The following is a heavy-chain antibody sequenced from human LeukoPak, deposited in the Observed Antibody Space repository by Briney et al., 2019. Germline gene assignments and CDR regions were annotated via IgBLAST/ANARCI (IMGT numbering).Heavy chain of an antibody. V-gene: IGHV4-4*09. J-gene: IGHJ4*02. Sequence: SETLSLTCAVSGGSISGVYWNWIRQPPRKGLEWVGYIHTSGSTSFNPSLKSRLSFSIDTSKNQVSLRLSSVTATDTAVYYCTRRRGGWGEGEFDFWGQGIPVTVST. D-gene: IGHD3-16*01. CDR3: TRRRGGWGEGEFDF. CDR1: GGSISGVY. CDR2: IHTSGST.